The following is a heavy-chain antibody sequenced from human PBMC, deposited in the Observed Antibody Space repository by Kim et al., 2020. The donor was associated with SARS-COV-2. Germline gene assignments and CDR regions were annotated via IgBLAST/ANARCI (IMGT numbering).Heavy chain of an antibody. CDR3: VKDFAARPLYYYYYGMDV. D-gene: IGHD6-6*01. Sequence: GGSLRLSCAASGFTFSSYGMHWVRQAPGKGLEWVAVITYDGSSKYYADSVKGRFTISRDNSKITLYLQMSSLRAEDTAVYYCVKDFAARPLYYYYYGMDVWGQGATVSVSS. CDR2: ITYDGSSK. CDR1: GFTFSSYG. J-gene: IGHJ6*02. V-gene: IGHV3-30*18.